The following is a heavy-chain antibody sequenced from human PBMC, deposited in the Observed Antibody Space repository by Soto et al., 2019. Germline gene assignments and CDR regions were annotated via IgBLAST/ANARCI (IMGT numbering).Heavy chain of an antibody. CDR2: ISYDGSNK. V-gene: IGHV3-30*18. Sequence: QVQLVESGGGVVQPGRSLRLSCAASGFTFSSYGMHWVRQAPGKGLEWVAVISYDGSNKYYADSVKGRFTISRDNSKNSLYLQMNRLRAEDTAVYYCAKDQVVTHYYYYYVDVWGKGTTVTVSS. CDR1: GFTFSSYG. CDR3: AKDQVVTHYYYYYVDV. J-gene: IGHJ6*03. D-gene: IGHD2-21*02.